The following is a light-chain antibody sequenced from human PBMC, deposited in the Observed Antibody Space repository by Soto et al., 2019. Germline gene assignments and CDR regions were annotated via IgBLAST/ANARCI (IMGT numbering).Light chain of an antibody. CDR1: RSNIGASYD. J-gene: IGLJ2*01. CDR2: GNN. V-gene: IGLV1-40*01. Sequence: QSVLTQPPSVSGAPGQRVTISCTGSRSNIGASYDVHRYQQLPGTAPKLLIYGNNNRPSGVPDRFPGSKSGTSASLAITGLQAEDEADYYCQSYDSSLSGSVFGGGTKLTVL. CDR3: QSYDSSLSGSV.